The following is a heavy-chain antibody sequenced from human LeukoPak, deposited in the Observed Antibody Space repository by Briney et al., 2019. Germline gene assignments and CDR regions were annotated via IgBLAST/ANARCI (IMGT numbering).Heavy chain of an antibody. Sequence: GGSLRLSCAASGFTFSSYGMSWVRQAPGKGLEWVSAISGSGGSTYYADSVKGRFTISRDNSKNTLYLQMNSLRAEDTAVYYCAKDLHRTYYYGSGSSRSNFDYWGQGTLVTVSS. V-gene: IGHV3-23*01. J-gene: IGHJ4*02. CDR2: ISGSGGST. D-gene: IGHD3-10*01. CDR1: GFTFSSYG. CDR3: AKDLHRTYYYGSGSSRSNFDY.